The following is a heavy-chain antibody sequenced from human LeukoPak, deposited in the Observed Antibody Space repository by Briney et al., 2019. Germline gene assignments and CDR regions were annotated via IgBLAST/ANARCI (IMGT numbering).Heavy chain of an antibody. J-gene: IGHJ4*02. CDR3: AKAHPGFDY. CDR1: GFTFTSYT. Sequence: GGSLRLSCAASGFTFTSYTMNWVRQAPGKGLEWVASIGTTSTFIHYADSVQGRFTISRDNAQNSPFLQMNSLRAEDTAVYYRAKAHPGFDYWGQGTLVTVSS. V-gene: IGHV3-21*01. CDR2: IGTTSTFI.